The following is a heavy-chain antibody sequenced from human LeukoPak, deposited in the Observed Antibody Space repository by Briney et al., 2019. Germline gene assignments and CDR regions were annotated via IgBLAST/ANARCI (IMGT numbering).Heavy chain of an antibody. CDR1: GFTFDDHG. V-gene: IGHV3-20*04. CDR3: ARDVSWRTSYIDH. D-gene: IGHD1-1*01. J-gene: IGHJ4*02. Sequence: GGSLRLSCTASGFTFDDHGMSWVRQAPGKGLEWVSNINWNGGSTGYVDSVKGRFTISRDNAKNSLYLQMNSLRVEDTAFYYCARDVSWRTSYIDHWGQGILVTVSS. CDR2: INWNGGST.